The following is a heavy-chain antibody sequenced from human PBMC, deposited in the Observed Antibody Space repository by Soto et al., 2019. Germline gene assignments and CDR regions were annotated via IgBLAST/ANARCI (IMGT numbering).Heavy chain of an antibody. V-gene: IGHV5-51*01. CDR2: IYPGDSDT. J-gene: IGHJ4*02. CDR1: GQSLTRYW. D-gene: IGHD1-26*01. Sequence: LKISCKCSGQSLTRYWIGWVRQIHGNGLEGMGIIYPGDSDTRYSPSFQGQVTISADKSNSTAYVQWSSLKASETAMYYCATDPTMGATRNFDYWGQGTLVTVSS. CDR3: ATDPTMGATRNFDY.